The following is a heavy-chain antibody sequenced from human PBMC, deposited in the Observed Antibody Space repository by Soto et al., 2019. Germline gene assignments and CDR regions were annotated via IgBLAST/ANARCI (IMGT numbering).Heavy chain of an antibody. Sequence: TLSLTCSVSGASIRSGGYYWSWLRQSPGKGLEWIGHIYYTGSTFYSPSLKSRLTISLDTSKNQFSLDLRSVTAADTAMYYCARIEMDSIKWGRGNLVTVSS. CDR3: ARIEMDSIK. CDR2: IYYTGST. J-gene: IGHJ4*02. D-gene: IGHD2-15*01. CDR1: GASIRSGGYY. V-gene: IGHV4-31*03.